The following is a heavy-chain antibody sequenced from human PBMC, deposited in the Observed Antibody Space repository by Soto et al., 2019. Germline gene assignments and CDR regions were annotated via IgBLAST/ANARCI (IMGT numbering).Heavy chain of an antibody. CDR1: GFSLINYN. CDR2: ISSSSSYI. CDR3: ARVTGNYYGSGLLDY. Sequence: EVQLVESGGGLVKPGGSLRLSCAASGFSLINYNMNWVRQAPGKGLEWVSSISSSSSYIHYADSVEGRFTISRDNTKNSLYLQMNSLRAEDTAVYYCARVTGNYYGSGLLDYWGPGTLVTVSS. D-gene: IGHD3-10*01. J-gene: IGHJ4*02. V-gene: IGHV3-21*01.